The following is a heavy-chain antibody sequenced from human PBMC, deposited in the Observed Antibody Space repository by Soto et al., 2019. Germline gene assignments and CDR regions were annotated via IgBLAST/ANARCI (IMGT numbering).Heavy chain of an antibody. CDR2: IYYSGGT. D-gene: IGHD7-27*01. J-gene: IGHJ4*02. CDR1: GGSISSYY. Sequence: QVQLQESGPGLVKPSETLSLTCTVSGGSISSYYWSWIRQPPGKGLEWIGYIYYSGGTNYNPTHKSRVTISVDTSMSQFSLKLSSVTDALTAVYYCARRWGSYFDYWGQGTLVTVSS. CDR3: ARRWGSYFDY. V-gene: IGHV4-59*08.